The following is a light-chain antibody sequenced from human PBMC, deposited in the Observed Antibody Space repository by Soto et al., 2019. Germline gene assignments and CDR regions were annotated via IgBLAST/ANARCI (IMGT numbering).Light chain of an antibody. CDR3: QSYDNSLSGSRV. J-gene: IGLJ3*02. CDR2: GVS. CDR1: SSDVGGSDY. V-gene: IGLV2-14*03. Sequence: HSALTQPASVSGSPGQSITVSCTGSSSDVGGSDYISWYQQHPGKAPRLIIYGVSDRPSGVSSRFSGSKSGMSASLAITGLQAADEANYYCQSYDNSLSGSRVFGGGTKLTVL.